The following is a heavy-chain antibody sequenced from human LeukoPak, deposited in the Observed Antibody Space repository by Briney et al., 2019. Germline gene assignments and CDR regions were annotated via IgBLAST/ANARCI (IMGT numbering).Heavy chain of an antibody. CDR1: GFTFSSYS. J-gene: IGHJ5*02. V-gene: IGHV3-48*04. Sequence: GGSLRLSCAASGFTFSSYSMNWVRQAPGEGLEWVSYISSLSGTIYYAASVKGRFTISRDNAKNSLYLQINSLRAEDTAVYYCARDLVVRGRWSWFDPWGHGTLVTVSS. D-gene: IGHD3-10*01. CDR3: ARDLVVRGRWSWFDP. CDR2: ISSLSGTI.